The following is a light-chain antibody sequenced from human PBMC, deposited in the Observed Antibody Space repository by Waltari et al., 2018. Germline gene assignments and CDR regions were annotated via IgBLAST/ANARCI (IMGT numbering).Light chain of an antibody. CDR1: QSISSL. V-gene: IGKV1-5*03. CDR2: EVS. J-gene: IGKJ4*01. CDR3: QQYNSYPLT. Sequence: DIQMTQSPSTLSASVGDRVNITCRASQSISSLLALYQQKPGNAPKFLIYEVSRLESGVPSRFSGSGSGTEFTLTINSLQPDDFATYFCQQYNSYPLTFGGGTKVEIK.